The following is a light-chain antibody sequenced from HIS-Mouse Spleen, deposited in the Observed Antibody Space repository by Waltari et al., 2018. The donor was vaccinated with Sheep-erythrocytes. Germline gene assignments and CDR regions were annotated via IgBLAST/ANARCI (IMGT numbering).Light chain of an antibody. V-gene: IGLV2-11*01. J-gene: IGLJ1*01. CDR2: DVS. CDR3: CSYAGSYNHV. Sequence: SALTQPRSVSGSPGQSVTLSCTGTSSDVGGYNYVSGYQQHPGKAPKLMIYDVSKRPSVVPDRFSGSKSGNTASLTISGLQAEDEADYYCCSYAGSYNHVFATGTKVTVL. CDR1: SSDVGGYNY.